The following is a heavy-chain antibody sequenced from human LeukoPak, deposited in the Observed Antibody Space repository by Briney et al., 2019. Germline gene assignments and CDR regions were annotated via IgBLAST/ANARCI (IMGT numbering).Heavy chain of an antibody. V-gene: IGHV4-39*01. J-gene: IGHJ4*02. CDR1: GGSISSSSYY. Sequence: SETLSLTCTVSGGSISSSSYYWGWIRQPPGKGLEWIGSIYYSGSTYYNPSLKSRVTISVDTSKNQFYLKLSSVTAADTAVYYCARLNGALRYYFDYWGQGTLVTVSS. D-gene: IGHD3-16*01. CDR3: ARLNGALRYYFDY. CDR2: IYYSGST.